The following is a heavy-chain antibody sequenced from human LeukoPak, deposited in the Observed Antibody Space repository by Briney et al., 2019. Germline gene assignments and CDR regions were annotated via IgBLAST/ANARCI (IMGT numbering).Heavy chain of an antibody. CDR1: SVSLTNYY. D-gene: IGHD6-19*01. V-gene: IGHV4-59*08. CDR3: ARHLTSGYSSGWFGDY. J-gene: IGHJ4*02. Sequence: SETLSLTCTVSSVSLTNYYWSWIRQPPGKGLEWIGYIFFSGTTNYNPSLKSRVTISVDTSKNQFSLKLSSVTAADTAVYYCARHLTSGYSSGWFGDYWGQGTLVTVSS. CDR2: IFFSGTT.